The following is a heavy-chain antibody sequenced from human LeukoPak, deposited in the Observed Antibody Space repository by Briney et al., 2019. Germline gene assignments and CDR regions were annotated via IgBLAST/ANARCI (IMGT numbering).Heavy chain of an antibody. CDR2: NNPSGGST. D-gene: IGHD6-19*01. V-gene: IGHV1-46*03. CDR3: ARARGIPVAARRWFDP. CDR1: GYTFTSYY. J-gene: IGHJ5*02. Sequence: ASVKVSCKASGYTFTSYYMHWVRQAPGQGLEWMGINNPSGGSTSYAQKFQGRVTMTRDTSTSTVYMELSSLRSEDTAVYYCARARGIPVAARRWFDPWGQGTLVTVSS.